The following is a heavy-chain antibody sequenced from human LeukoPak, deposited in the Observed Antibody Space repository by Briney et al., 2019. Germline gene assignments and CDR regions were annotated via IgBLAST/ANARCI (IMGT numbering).Heavy chain of an antibody. CDR3: TRGSITAIGGYFDY. J-gene: IGHJ4*02. Sequence: GRSLRLSCAASGFTFDDYGMSWVRQAPGKGLEWVSGLNWHGGSTGYTDSVKGRFTISRDNAKNSLFLQMNSLRAEDTALYYCTRGSITAIGGYFDYWGQGTLVTVSS. CDR1: GFTFDDYG. CDR2: LNWHGGST. D-gene: IGHD5-18*01. V-gene: IGHV3-20*04.